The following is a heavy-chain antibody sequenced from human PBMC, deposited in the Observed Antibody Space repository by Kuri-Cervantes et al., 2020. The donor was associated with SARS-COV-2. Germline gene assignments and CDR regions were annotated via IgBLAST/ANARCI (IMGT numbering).Heavy chain of an antibody. CDR3: ARSGPGAISREDGALDI. CDR1: GDSFTYRF. V-gene: IGHV1-45*02. J-gene: IGHJ3*02. Sequence: SVKVSCKASGDSFTYRFLHWVRQAPGQAPEWMGWITPFNGNTKYAQKFQDRLTITRDRPMNTAYMELSSLRYEDTAMYYCARSGPGAISREDGALDIWGQGTTVTVSS. CDR2: ITPFNGNT. D-gene: IGHD4/OR15-4a*01.